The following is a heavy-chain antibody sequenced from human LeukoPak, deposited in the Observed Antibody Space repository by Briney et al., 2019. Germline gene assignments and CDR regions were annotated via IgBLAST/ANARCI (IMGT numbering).Heavy chain of an antibody. CDR1: GVSFSSNA. D-gene: IGHD6-13*01. CDR3: AKCGSWAPDFADGMDV. J-gene: IGHJ6*04. CDR2: ISVSGGST. Sequence: HSGGSLSLSCAASGVSFSSNAMSWVRLAPGKGLGLDSAISVSGGSTYYSDSVNGRFTISTDNSKNTLYLQMNSLRAEDTAVYYCAKCGSWAPDFADGMDVWGKGTTVTVSS. V-gene: IGHV3-23*01.